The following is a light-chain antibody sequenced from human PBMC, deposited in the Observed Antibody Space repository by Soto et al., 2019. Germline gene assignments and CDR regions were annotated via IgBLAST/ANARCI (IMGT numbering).Light chain of an antibody. V-gene: IGLV2-14*01. Sequence: QSVLTQPASLSGSPGQSVTLFCPGNSSDVGGYNYVSWYQQHPGKAPKLMIYDVSNRPSGVSNRFSGSKSGNTASLTISGLQAEDEADYYCSSYTSSSTLHVVFGGGTQLTVL. CDR2: DVS. CDR1: SSDVGGYNY. J-gene: IGLJ2*01. CDR3: SSYTSSSTLHVV.